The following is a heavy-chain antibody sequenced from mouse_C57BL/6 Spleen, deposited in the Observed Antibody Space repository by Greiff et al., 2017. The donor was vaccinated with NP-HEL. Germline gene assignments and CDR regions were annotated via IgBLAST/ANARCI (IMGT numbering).Heavy chain of an antibody. Sequence: QVQLQQPGAELVKPGASVKLSCKASGYTFTSYWMHWVKQRPGQGLEWIGMIHPNSGSTNYNEKFKSKATLTVDKSSSTAYMQLSSLTSEDSAVYYCAREEDYYYCDYWGQGTTLTVSS. CDR1: GYTFTSYW. J-gene: IGHJ2*01. D-gene: IGHD1-1*01. V-gene: IGHV1-64*01. CDR3: AREEDYYYCDY. CDR2: IHPNSGST.